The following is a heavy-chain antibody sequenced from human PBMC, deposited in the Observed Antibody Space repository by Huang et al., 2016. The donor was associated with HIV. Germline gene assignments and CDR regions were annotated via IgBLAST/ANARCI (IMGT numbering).Heavy chain of an antibody. CDR1: GYTFPKFA. J-gene: IGHJ6*03. Sequence: QVQLVQSGAEVKEPGASVKVSCKASGYTFPKFAVHWVRQAPGKRLEWMGWINAGNGNTHYSQKFQDRLTISRDSFANTTYMALSSLRSEDTAVYYCARVALSLSSQYYYMDVWGKGTTVTVSS. CDR2: INAGNGNT. D-gene: IGHD3-10*01. V-gene: IGHV1-3*01. CDR3: ARVALSLSSQYYYMDV.